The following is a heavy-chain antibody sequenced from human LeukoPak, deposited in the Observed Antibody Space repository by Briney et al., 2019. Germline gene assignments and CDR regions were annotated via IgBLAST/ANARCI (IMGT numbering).Heavy chain of an antibody. D-gene: IGHD3-10*01. CDR3: ARDRDYYGSGSYSILDY. CDR2: MNPNSGNT. Sequence: ASVKVSCKASGYTFTSYDINWVRQATGQGLEWMGWMNPNSGNTGYAQKFQGRVTMTRNTSISTAYMELSSLRSEDTAVYYCARDRDYYGSGSYSILDYWGQGTLVTVSS. V-gene: IGHV1-8*01. J-gene: IGHJ4*02. CDR1: GYTFTSYD.